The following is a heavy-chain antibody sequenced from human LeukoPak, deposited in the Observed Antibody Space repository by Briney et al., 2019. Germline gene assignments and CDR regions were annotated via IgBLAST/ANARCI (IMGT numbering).Heavy chain of an antibody. V-gene: IGHV4-30-2*01. D-gene: IGHD3-10*01. CDR2: IYHSGST. J-gene: IGHJ4*02. CDR1: GGSISSGGYS. CDR3: ARDGTLVRGVPFDY. Sequence: PSQTLSLTCAVSGGSISSGGYSWSWIRQPPGKGLEWIGYIYHSGSTYYNPSLKSRVTISVDRSKNQFSLKLSSVTAADTAVYYCARDGTLVRGVPFDYWGQGTLVTVSS.